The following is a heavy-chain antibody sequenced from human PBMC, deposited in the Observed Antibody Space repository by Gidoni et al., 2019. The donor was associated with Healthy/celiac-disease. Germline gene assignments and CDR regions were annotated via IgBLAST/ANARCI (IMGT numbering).Heavy chain of an antibody. CDR1: GFTFTSSG. Sequence: QVQLVQSGAAVKKPGASVKVSCKTSGFTFTSSGFSWVRQAPGQGLEWMGWIGAYNCNTHYPQQFQDRVTVTTDTSTSTVYMELSFLPSADTAVYFCARDPASNHEHDWGQGTPFPVSS. V-gene: IGHV1-18*01. CDR2: IGAYNCNT. J-gene: IGHJ4*02. CDR3: ARDPASNHEHD.